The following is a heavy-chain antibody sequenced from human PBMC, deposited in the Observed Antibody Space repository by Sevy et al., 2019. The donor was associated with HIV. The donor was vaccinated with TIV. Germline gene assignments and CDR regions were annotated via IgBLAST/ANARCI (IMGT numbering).Heavy chain of an antibody. V-gene: IGHV3-13*01. CDR1: GFTFITYD. CDR2: VGPAGDT. CDR3: TRSGGYSDYGMDV. J-gene: IGHJ6*02. D-gene: IGHD5-12*01. Sequence: GGSLRLSCAASGFTFITYDMHWVRHVTGKGLEWVSGVGPAGDTSYPGSVKGRLTISRENANNSLYLQMNNLRAGDTAVYYCTRSGGYSDYGMDVWGQGTTVTVSS.